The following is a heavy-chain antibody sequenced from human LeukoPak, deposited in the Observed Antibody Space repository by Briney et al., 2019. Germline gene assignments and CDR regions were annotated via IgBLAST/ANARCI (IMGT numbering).Heavy chain of an antibody. CDR1: GYTFTGCY. Sequence: ASVKVSSTASGYTFTGCYMHWVRQAPGQGLEWMGWINPNSGGTNYATKFHRRVTMTRDTSISTAYMELSRLRSDDPAVYYCARVGESMVRGVIDYWGQGTLVTVSS. CDR3: ARVGESMVRGVIDY. CDR2: INPNSGGT. J-gene: IGHJ4*02. D-gene: IGHD3-10*01. V-gene: IGHV1-2*02.